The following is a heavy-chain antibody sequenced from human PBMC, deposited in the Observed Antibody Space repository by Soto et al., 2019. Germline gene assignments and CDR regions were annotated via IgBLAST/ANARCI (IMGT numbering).Heavy chain of an antibody. D-gene: IGHD4-17*01. CDR1: GFTFSSYS. CDR3: ASAKYDYGDYHYGMDV. V-gene: IGHV3-21*01. J-gene: IGHJ6*02. CDR2: ISSSSSYI. Sequence: GGSLRLSCAASGFTFSSYSMNWVRQAPGKGLEWVSSISSSSSYIYYAYSVKGRFTISRDNAKNSLYLQMNSLRAEDTAVYYCASAKYDYGDYHYGMDVWGQGTTVTVSS.